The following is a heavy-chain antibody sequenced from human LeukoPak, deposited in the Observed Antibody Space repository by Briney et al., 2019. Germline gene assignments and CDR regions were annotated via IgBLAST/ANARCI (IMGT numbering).Heavy chain of an antibody. Sequence: PSQTLSLTCTVSGGSISSGDSHWSWIRQHPGKGLEWIGYIYYSGTTYYNPSLKSRITMSVDTSKNQFSLNLSSVTAADTAVYFCGTGSSSDFDCWGQGTLVTVSS. D-gene: IGHD1-1*01. CDR1: GGSISSGDSH. J-gene: IGHJ4*02. CDR2: IYYSGTT. CDR3: GTGSSSDFDC. V-gene: IGHV4-31*03.